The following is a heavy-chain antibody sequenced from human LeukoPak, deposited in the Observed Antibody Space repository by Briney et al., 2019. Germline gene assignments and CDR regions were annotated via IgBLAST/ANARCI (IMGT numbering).Heavy chain of an antibody. D-gene: IGHD6-13*01. CDR1: GYTFTSYA. J-gene: IGHJ4*02. CDR2: INTNTGNP. V-gene: IGHV7-4-1*02. CDR3: ARVAAADPTELDY. Sequence: ASVKVSCKASGYTFTSYALNWVRQAPGQGLEWMGWINTNTGNPTYVQGFTGRFVFSLDTSVSTAYLQISSLKAEDTAVYYCARVAAADPTELDYWGQGTLVTVSS.